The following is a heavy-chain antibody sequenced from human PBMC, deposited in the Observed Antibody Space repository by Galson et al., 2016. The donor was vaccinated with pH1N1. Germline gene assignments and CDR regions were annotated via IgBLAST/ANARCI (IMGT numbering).Heavy chain of an antibody. Sequence: SLRLSCAASGFTFSSYAMSWVRQAPGKVLEWVSSISGSGGSPYSAASVKGRFTISRDNSKNTLYLQMNSLRAEDTAVYYCARIRIDNGWYDDLWGQGTLVTVSS. CDR2: ISGSGGSP. CDR1: GFTFSSYA. D-gene: IGHD6-19*01. V-gene: IGHV3-23*01. J-gene: IGHJ5*02. CDR3: ARIRIDNGWYDDL.